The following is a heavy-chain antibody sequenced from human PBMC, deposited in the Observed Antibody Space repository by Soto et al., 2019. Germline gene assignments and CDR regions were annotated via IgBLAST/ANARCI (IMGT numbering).Heavy chain of an antibody. J-gene: IGHJ4*02. V-gene: IGHV4-59*12. Sequence: SETLSLTCSVSGDSISSDYWSWIRQPPGKGLEWIGYMYYTGTTNYNPSLRSRVTISLDTSKNQFSLKLTSVTAADTAVYYCARDKITGLFDYWGQGTLVTVSS. D-gene: IGHD2-8*02. CDR2: MYYTGTT. CDR1: GDSISSDY. CDR3: ARDKITGLFDY.